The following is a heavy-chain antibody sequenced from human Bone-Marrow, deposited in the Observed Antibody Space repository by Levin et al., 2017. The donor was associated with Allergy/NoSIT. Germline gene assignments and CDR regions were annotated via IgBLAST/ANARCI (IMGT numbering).Heavy chain of an antibody. CDR3: AKRGGDY. CDR1: GFTFSTYG. J-gene: IGHJ4*02. V-gene: IGHV3-23*01. CDR2: ISGSGGTT. Sequence: GGSLRLSCAASGFTFSTYGMSWVRQAPGKGLEWVSTISGSGGTTNYADSVKGRFTISRDNSKNTLDLQMNSLRAEDTAVYYSAKRGGDYWGQGTLVTVSS. D-gene: IGHD2-15*01.